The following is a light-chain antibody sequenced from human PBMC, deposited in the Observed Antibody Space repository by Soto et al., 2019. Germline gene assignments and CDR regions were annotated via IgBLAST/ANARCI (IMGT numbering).Light chain of an antibody. J-gene: IGKJ2*01. CDR3: QQRAGWPYT. V-gene: IGKV3-11*01. CDR2: DAS. Sequence: DIVLTQSPGTLSLSPGERVTLSCRASQSINNYLAWYQQKPGQAPRLLIYDASNRATGIPSRFSGRGSGTDFTLRISGLEPEDFATYYCQQRAGWPYTFGQGTRLENK. CDR1: QSINNY.